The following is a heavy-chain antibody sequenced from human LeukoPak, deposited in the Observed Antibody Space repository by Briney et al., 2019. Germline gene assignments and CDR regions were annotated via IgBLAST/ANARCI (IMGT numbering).Heavy chain of an antibody. Sequence: SETLSLTCAVYGGSFSGYYWSWIRQPPGKGLEWIGEINHSGSTNYNPSLKSRVTISVDTSKNQFPLKLSSVTAADTAVYYCARGLNGASGAFDIWGQGTVVTVSS. CDR1: GGSFSGYY. D-gene: IGHD2-8*01. V-gene: IGHV4-34*01. CDR2: INHSGST. CDR3: ARGLNGASGAFDI. J-gene: IGHJ3*02.